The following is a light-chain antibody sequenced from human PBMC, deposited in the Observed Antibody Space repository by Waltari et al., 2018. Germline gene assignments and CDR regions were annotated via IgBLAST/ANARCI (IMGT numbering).Light chain of an antibody. J-gene: IGLJ3*02. V-gene: IGLV8-61*01. CDR3: ALYMGSGIWV. Sequence: QTVVTQEPSLSVSPGGTVTPTFALSFGSLPTTSYATWYQQTPGQAPRTLVYKANARSSGVPDRFSGSILGNTAALTITGAQADDESDYYCALYMGSGIWVFGGGTRLTVL. CDR2: KAN. CDR1: FGSLPTTSY.